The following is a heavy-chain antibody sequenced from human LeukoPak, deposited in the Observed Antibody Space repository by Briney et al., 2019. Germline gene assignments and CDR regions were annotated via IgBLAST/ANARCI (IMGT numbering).Heavy chain of an antibody. Sequence: GGSLRLSCAASGFTFSSYWIHWVRQAPGKGLVWVSRINTDGSRTTYADSVKGRFTISRDNAKNTVYLQMNSLGAGDTAVYYCARAGDYRFDYWGQGTLVTVSS. J-gene: IGHJ4*02. CDR2: INTDGSRT. V-gene: IGHV3-74*01. CDR3: ARAGDYRFDY. CDR1: GFTFSSYW. D-gene: IGHD3-16*01.